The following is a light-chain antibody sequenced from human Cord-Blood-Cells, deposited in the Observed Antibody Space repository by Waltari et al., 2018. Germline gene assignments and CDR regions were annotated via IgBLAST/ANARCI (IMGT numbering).Light chain of an antibody. CDR1: SSDVGSYNL. J-gene: IGLJ3*02. Sequence: SALTQPAPVSGSPGQSITISCTGTSSDVGSYNLVSWYQQHPGKAPQLMIYEGSKRPSGVSKRCAGSKAGNTAYLTSSGLQAEDEADYYCCSYAGSSTWVFGGGTKLTVL. CDR2: EGS. CDR3: CSYAGSSTWV. V-gene: IGLV2-23*01.